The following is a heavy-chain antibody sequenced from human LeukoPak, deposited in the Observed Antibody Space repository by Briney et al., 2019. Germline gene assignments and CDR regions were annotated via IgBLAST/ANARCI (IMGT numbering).Heavy chain of an antibody. J-gene: IGHJ4*02. Sequence: GSLRLSCAASGFTFSSYWMSWVRQAPGKGLEWVANIKQDGSEKYYADSVKGRFTISRDDSKNTLYLQMNSLRAEDTAAYYCARDLCTTTSCLDYWGQGTLVTVSS. CDR3: ARDLCTTTSCLDY. V-gene: IGHV3-7*01. CDR1: GFTFSSYW. CDR2: IKQDGSEK. D-gene: IGHD2-2*01.